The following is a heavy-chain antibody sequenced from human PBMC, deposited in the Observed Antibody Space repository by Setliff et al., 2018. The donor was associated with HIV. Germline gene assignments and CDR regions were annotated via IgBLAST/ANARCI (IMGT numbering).Heavy chain of an antibody. D-gene: IGHD2-21*01. Sequence: SETLSLTCAVSGGSINTYYWSWSRQPAGKGLEWIGRFFTSGSTVYNPSLKSRVTMSVDASKNLVSLNLNSVTVADTAIYYCARGVARQVVIERWFDPWGQGTPVTVSS. J-gene: IGHJ5*02. V-gene: IGHV4-4*07. CDR2: FFTSGST. CDR1: GGSINTYY. CDR3: ARGVARQVVIERWFDP.